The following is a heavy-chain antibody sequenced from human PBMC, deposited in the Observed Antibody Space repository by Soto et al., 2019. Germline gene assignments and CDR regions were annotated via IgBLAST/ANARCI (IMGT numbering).Heavy chain of an antibody. D-gene: IGHD6-13*01. V-gene: IGHV4-61*01. J-gene: IGHJ6*03. CDR2: IYYSGST. CDR1: GGSVSSSSYY. Sequence: SETLSLTCTVSGGSVSSSSYYWGWVRQPPGKGLEWIGYIYYSGSTNYNPSLKSRVTISVDKSKNQFSLKLSSVTAADTAVYYCARDLRIAAAGDYYYYYMDVWGKGTTVTVS. CDR3: ARDLRIAAAGDYYYYYMDV.